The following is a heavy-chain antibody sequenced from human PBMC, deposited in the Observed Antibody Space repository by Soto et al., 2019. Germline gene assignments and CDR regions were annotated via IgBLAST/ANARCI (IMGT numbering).Heavy chain of an antibody. V-gene: IGHV3-74*01. Sequence: EVQLVESGGGLVQPGGSLRLSCAASGFSFDSYWMHWVRQAPGQGPMWVSRIDYDGTTTNYADSVKGRFTISRDNAKSTLYLQKNSLRPEDAAVYYCTRGPRASSGGTGAYWCKSTLGTVSS. CDR1: GFSFDSYW. CDR3: TRGPRASSGGTGAY. J-gene: IGHJ1*01. CDR2: IDYDGTTT. D-gene: IGHD2-2*01.